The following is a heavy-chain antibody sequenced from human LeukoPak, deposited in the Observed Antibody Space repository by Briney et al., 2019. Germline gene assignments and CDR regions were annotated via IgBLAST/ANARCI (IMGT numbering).Heavy chain of an antibody. V-gene: IGHV1-18*01. CDR1: GYTFTSYG. Sequence: ASVNVSCKASGYTFTSYGISWVRQAPGQGLEWMGWISVYNGNTKYAQTIQGRVTMTTDTATSTAYMELGSLRSDDTAVYYCARDGGSVTTVVTPLDYWGQGTLVTVSS. CDR3: ARDGGSVTTVVTPLDY. CDR2: ISVYNGNT. J-gene: IGHJ4*02. D-gene: IGHD4-23*01.